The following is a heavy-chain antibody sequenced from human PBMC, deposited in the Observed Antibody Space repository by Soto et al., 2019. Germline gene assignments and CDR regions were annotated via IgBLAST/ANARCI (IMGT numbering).Heavy chain of an antibody. V-gene: IGHV1-69*14. Sequence: QVQLVQSGAEVKKPGSSVKVSCKTSGDIFSGYSISWVRQAPGQGLEWMGGIIPIFGTTNYAQGFHGRVPITADKSTSTVDTELYSVKSEETGVYYCARDLGCGYDPGGYWGQGTLGTVCS. CDR1: GDIFSGYS. J-gene: IGHJ4*02. CDR2: IIPIFGTT. CDR3: ARDLGCGYDPGGY. D-gene: IGHD5-12*01.